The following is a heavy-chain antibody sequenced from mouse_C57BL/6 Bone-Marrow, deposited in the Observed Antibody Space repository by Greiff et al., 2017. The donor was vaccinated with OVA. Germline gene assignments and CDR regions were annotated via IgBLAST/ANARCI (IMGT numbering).Heavy chain of an antibody. CDR1: GYTFTSYW. Sequence: DVKLQESGPVLARPGASVKMSCKTSGYTFTSYWMHWVKQRPGQGLEWIGAIYPGNSDTSYNQKFKGKAKLTAVTSASTAYMELSSLTNEDSAVYYCTTSLYYGSPAWFAYWGQGTLVTVSA. V-gene: IGHV1-5*01. D-gene: IGHD1-1*01. J-gene: IGHJ3*01. CDR2: IYPGNSDT. CDR3: TTSLYYGSPAWFAY.